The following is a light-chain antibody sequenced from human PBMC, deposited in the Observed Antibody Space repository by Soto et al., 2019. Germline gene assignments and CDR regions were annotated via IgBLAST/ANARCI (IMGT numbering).Light chain of an antibody. CDR3: QQSLSAPAT. CDR1: QSIGTH. V-gene: IGKV1-39*01. Sequence: DIQMTQSPSSLSASVGDRVTITCRASQSIGTHLNWFRQKPGKAPNLLIYATSNLQSGVPSRFSGSGSGTAFTLTINSLQPEDFATYYCQQSLSAPATFGQGTKVDIK. J-gene: IGKJ1*01. CDR2: ATS.